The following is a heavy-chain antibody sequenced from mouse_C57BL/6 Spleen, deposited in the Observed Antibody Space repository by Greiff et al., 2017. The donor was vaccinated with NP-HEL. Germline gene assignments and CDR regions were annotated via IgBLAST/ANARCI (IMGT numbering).Heavy chain of an antibody. D-gene: IGHD4-1*02. V-gene: IGHV2-2*01. CDR2: IWSGGST. Sequence: QVQLQQSGPGLVQPSQSLSITCTVSGFSLTSYGVHWVRQSPGKGLEWLGVIWSGGSTDYNAAFISRLSISKDNSKSQVFFKMNSLQADDTAIYYCATPTGLYAMDYWGQGTSVTVSS. CDR3: ATPTGLYAMDY. J-gene: IGHJ4*01. CDR1: GFSLTSYG.